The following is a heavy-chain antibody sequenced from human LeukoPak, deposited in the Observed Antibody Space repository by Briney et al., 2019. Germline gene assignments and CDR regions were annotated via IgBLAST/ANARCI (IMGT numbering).Heavy chain of an antibody. Sequence: GGSLRVSCAASGFTFSDHYMDWVRQAPGKGLEWVGRCRNKANSYTTEYGAAVEGRFTISRDDSKKSLYLQMNSLKAEDTAVYYCAGEAGSYGPVVYWGQGTLVTVSS. J-gene: IGHJ4*02. CDR1: GFTFSDHY. D-gene: IGHD3-10*01. CDR2: CRNKANSYTT. V-gene: IGHV3-72*01. CDR3: AGEAGSYGPVVY.